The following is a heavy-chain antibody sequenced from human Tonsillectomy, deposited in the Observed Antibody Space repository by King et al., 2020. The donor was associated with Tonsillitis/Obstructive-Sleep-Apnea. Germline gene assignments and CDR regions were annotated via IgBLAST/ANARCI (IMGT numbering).Heavy chain of an antibody. J-gene: IGHJ6*03. CDR2: ISVRGDNA. CDR3: AGGPAGADYYYMDV. V-gene: IGHV3-23*04. CDR1: GFTFSSYA. Sequence: VQLVESGGGLVQPGGSLRLSCAASGFTFSSYAMSWVRQAPGKGLEWVSSISVRGDNAYYADSVKGRFTFSRDNSKNTLYLQMNSLRAEDTALYYCAGGPAGADYYYMDVWGRGTTVTVSS. D-gene: IGHD6-19*01.